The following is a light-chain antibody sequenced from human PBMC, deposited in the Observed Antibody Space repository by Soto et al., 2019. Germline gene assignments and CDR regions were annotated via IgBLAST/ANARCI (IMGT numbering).Light chain of an antibody. V-gene: IGKV3-20*01. CDR2: AAS. Sequence: EIMLTQSPGTLSLSPGERATLSCRASQSVISNYLAWYQQRPGQATRLLIYAASGRASGIPDRFSGSGSGTDFILIISRLEPEDFSVYYCQQYGSSPPTFVQGTRVDI. J-gene: IGKJ1*01. CDR1: QSVISNY. CDR3: QQYGSSPPT.